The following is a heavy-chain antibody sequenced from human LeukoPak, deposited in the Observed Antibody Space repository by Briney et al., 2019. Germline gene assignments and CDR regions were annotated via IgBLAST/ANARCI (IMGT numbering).Heavy chain of an antibody. J-gene: IGHJ6*03. Sequence: SETLSLTCGVSGGSISSYYWSWIRQPPGKGLEWIGYIYYSGSTNYNPSLKSRVTISVDTSKNQFSLKLSSVTAADTAVYYCARYLNSGRRRDYYYYYYMDVWGKGTTVTISS. V-gene: IGHV4-59*01. CDR1: GGSISSYY. CDR3: ARYLNSGRRRDYYYYYYMDV. CDR2: IYYSGST. D-gene: IGHD1-1*01.